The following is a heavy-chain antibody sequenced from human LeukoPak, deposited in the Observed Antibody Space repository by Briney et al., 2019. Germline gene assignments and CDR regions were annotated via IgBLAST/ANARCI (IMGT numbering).Heavy chain of an antibody. Sequence: PSETLSLTCTVSGYSISSDYYWGCIRQPPGKGLEWIGFIYYSGSTYYNPSLKSRVTISVDTSKNQFYLKLSSVTAADTAVYYCARAVGSFDWLPLFDYWGQGTLVTVSS. D-gene: IGHD3-9*01. V-gene: IGHV4-38-2*02. CDR1: GYSISSDYY. J-gene: IGHJ4*02. CDR3: ARAVGSFDWLPLFDY. CDR2: IYYSGST.